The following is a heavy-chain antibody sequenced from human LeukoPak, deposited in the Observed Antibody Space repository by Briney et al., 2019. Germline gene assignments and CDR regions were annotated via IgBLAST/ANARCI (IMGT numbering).Heavy chain of an antibody. V-gene: IGHV3-20*04. CDR3: ARDREDPYLDV. CDR2: IHWNARST. CDR1: GFIFADYG. D-gene: IGHD1-26*01. J-gene: IGHJ6*03. Sequence: GGSLRPSCVVSGFIFADYGISWARHAPGKGLECVSRIHWNARSTGYADSVKGRCNISRDNSKNYLYLEMNSLRVEDTALYFCARDREDPYLDVWGKGTTVTVSS.